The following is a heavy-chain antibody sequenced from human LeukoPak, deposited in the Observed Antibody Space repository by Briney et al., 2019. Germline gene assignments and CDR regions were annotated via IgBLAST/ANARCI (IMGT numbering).Heavy chain of an antibody. Sequence: PGGSLRLSCAASGFTFNIYAMHWVRQAPGKGLEWVAVMSYDGGNKYYADSVKGRFTISRDNSKSTLYLQMNSLRAEDTAVYYCARDGATYCSSTSCVRYYYMDVWGKGTTVTVSS. CDR1: GFTFNIYA. D-gene: IGHD2-2*01. V-gene: IGHV3-30-3*01. CDR2: MSYDGGNK. J-gene: IGHJ6*03. CDR3: ARDGATYCSSTSCVRYYYMDV.